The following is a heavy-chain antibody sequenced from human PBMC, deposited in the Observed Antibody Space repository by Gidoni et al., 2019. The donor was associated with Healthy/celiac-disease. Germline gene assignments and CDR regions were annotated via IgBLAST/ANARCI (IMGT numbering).Heavy chain of an antibody. J-gene: IGHJ5*02. Sequence: QVQLVQSGAEVQTPGSSVKVSCKASGGTCRSYAISWVRQAPGQGLEWMGGFIPTVGTANYAQKFQGRVTITADDSTSTAYMELSSLRSEDTAVYYCARALAYGDYPNWFYPWGQGTLVTVAS. V-gene: IGHV1-69*01. CDR2: FIPTVGTA. CDR1: GGTCRSYA. CDR3: ARALAYGDYPNWFYP. D-gene: IGHD4-17*01.